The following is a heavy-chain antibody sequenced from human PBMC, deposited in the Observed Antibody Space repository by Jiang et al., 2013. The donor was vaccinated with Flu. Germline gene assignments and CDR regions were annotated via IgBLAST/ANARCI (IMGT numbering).Heavy chain of an antibody. Sequence: SETLSLTCTVSGGSISSSSYYVGLDPPRPREGLEWIGSIYYSGSTYYNPSLKSRVTISVDTSKNQFSLKLSSVTAADTAVYYCARQGATTLWYFDLWGRGTLVTVSS. CDR2: IYYSGST. CDR1: GGSISSSSYY. D-gene: IGHD1-26*01. J-gene: IGHJ2*01. CDR3: ARQGATTLWYFDL. V-gene: IGHV4-39*01.